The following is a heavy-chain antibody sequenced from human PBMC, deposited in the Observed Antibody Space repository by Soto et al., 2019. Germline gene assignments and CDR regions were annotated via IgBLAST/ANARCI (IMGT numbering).Heavy chain of an antibody. CDR2: IWYDGSNK. CDR3: ARDSGYSSSWYARGRRPYGMDV. CDR1: GFTFSSYG. V-gene: IGHV3-33*01. Sequence: GGSLRLSCAASGFTFSSYGMHWVRQAPGKGLEWVAVIWYDGSNKYYADSVKGRFTISRDNSKNTLYLQMNSLRAEDTAVYYCARDSGYSSSWYARGRRPYGMDVWGQGTTVTVSS. J-gene: IGHJ6*02. D-gene: IGHD6-13*01.